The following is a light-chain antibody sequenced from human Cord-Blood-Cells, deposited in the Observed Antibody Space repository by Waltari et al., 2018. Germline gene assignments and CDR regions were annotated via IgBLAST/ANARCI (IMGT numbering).Light chain of an antibody. CDR1: QSISSW. J-gene: IGKJ2*01. CDR3: QQYKSYYT. V-gene: IGKV1-5*01. CDR2: DAS. Sequence: DIQMTQSPSTLSASVGDRVTITCRASQSISSWLAWYQQKPGKAPKLLIYDASSLESGVPSRCSGSGSGTEFTLTISSLHPDDFATYYCQQYKSYYTFGQGTKLEIK.